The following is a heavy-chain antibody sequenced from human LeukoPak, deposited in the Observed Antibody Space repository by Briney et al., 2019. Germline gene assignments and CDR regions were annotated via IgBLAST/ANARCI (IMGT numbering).Heavy chain of an antibody. D-gene: IGHD5-18*01. J-gene: IGHJ4*02. V-gene: IGHV3-53*01. CDR3: ARVENTAMTY. CDR2: IYTGGST. Sequence: GGSLRLSCAASGFTVSSSYMSWVRQAPGKGLEWVSVIYTGGSTYYADSVKGRFTISRDNSKNTLHLQMNSLRAEDTAVYYCARVENTAMTYWGQGTLVTVSS. CDR1: GFTVSSSY.